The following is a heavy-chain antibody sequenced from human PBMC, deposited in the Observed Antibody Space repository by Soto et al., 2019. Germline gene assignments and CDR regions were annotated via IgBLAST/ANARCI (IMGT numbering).Heavy chain of an antibody. D-gene: IGHD1-26*01. CDR1: GFTFSSYE. J-gene: IGHJ4*02. Sequence: PGGSLRLSCAASGFTFSSYEMSWVRQAPGKGLEWVSYISESGFTIKYADSVKGRFTISRDNAKNSLYLQMNSLRAEDTALYYCARDWTGGSYYFWGQGTLVTVSS. CDR2: ISESGFTI. V-gene: IGHV3-48*03. CDR3: ARDWTGGSYYF.